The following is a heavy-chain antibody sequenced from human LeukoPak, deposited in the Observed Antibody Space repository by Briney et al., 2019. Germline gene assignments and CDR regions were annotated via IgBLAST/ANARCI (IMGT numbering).Heavy chain of an antibody. CDR1: GFTFSDYY. CDR3: ARGSYPFYAILSVYCYAFDI. J-gene: IGHJ3*02. CDR2: ISSSSSYT. D-gene: IGHD3-9*01. Sequence: PGGSLRLSCAASGFTFSDYYMSWIRQAPGKGLEWVSYISSSSSYTNYADSVKGRFTISRDNAKNSLYLQMNSLRAEDTAVYYCARGSYPFYAILSVYCYAFDIWGQGTMVTVSS. V-gene: IGHV3-11*06.